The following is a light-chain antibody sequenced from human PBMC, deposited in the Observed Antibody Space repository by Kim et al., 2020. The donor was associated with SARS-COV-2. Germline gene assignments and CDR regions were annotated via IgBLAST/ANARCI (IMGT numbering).Light chain of an antibody. V-gene: IGLV4-69*01. J-gene: IGLJ3*02. Sequence: SVKPTCTLSSGHSSYAIAWHQQQPEKGPRYLMILNSDGSHNKGDGIPDRFSGSSSGAERYLTVSSLQSEDEGDYYCQTWGTGIRVFGGGTQLTVL. CDR1: SGHSSYA. CDR2: LNSDGSH. CDR3: QTWGTGIRV.